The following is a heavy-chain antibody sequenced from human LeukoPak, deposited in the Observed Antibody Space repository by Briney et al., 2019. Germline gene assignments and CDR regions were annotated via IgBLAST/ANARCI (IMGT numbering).Heavy chain of an antibody. CDR3: ARHGFRFDP. J-gene: IGHJ5*02. CDR2: IYYSGST. V-gene: IGHV4-39*07. D-gene: IGHD3-10*01. Sequence: SETLSLTCTVSGGSISSNNYYWGWIRQPPGKGLEWIGTIYYSGSTYYNASLKSRVTISLDTSKNQFSLKLSSVTAADTAVYYCARHGFRFDPWGQGTLVTVSS. CDR1: GGSISSNNYY.